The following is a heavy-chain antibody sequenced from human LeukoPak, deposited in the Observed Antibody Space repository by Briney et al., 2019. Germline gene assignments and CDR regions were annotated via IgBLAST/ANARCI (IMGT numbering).Heavy chain of an antibody. J-gene: IGHJ6*02. D-gene: IGHD1-26*01. CDR1: GYTFTGYY. V-gene: IGHV1-2*04. CDR3: ARGEAYYYGMDV. Sequence: GASVKVSCKASGYTFTGYYMHWVRQAPGQGLEWMGWINPNSGGTNYAQKFQGWVTMTRDTSISTAYMELSSLRSEDTAVYYCARGEAYYYGMDVWGQGTTVTVSS. CDR2: INPNSGGT.